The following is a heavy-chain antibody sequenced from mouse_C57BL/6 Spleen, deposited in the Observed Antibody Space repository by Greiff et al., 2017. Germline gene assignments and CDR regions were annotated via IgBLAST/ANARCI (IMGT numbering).Heavy chain of an antibody. CDR1: GYTFTSYW. CDR2: IHPTSGSP. CDR3: ARVGLGLRRAMDY. D-gene: IGHD2-2*01. J-gene: IGHJ4*01. Sequence: VQLQQPGAELVKPGASVKLSCKASGYTFTSYWMHWVKQRPGQGLEWIGMIHPTSGSPNYNEKFKSKATLTVDKSSSPAYMQLSSLTSEDSAVYYCARVGLGLRRAMDYWGQGTSVTVSS. V-gene: IGHV1-64*01.